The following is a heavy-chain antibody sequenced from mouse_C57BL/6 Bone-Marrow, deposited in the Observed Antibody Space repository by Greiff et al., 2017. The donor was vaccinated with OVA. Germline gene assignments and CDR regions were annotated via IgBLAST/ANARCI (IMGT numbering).Heavy chain of an antibody. CDR3: ARGPYGNYVY. Sequence: QVQLQQPGAELVRPGTSVKLSCKASGYTFTSYWMHWVQQRPGQGLEWIGVIDPSDSYTNYNPKFKGKATLTVATSSSTAYMQLSSLTSDDSAVYYCARGPYGNYVYWGQGTLVTVSA. CDR2: IDPSDSYT. V-gene: IGHV1-59*01. D-gene: IGHD2-1*01. CDR1: GYTFTSYW. J-gene: IGHJ3*01.